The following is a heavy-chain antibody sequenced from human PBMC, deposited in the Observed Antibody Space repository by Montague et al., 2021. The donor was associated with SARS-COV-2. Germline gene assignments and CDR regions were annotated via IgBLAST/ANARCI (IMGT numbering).Heavy chain of an antibody. J-gene: IGHJ4*02. CDR3: ARDIAVAGLFDY. V-gene: IGHV4-61*09. D-gene: IGHD6-19*01. CDR2: ISISGST. Sequence: ILSLTCTVSGGSISSGSYYWSWIRQPAGKGLEWIGHISISGSTNYNPSLKSRVTISVDTSKNQSSLKLSSVTAADTAVYYCARDIAVAGLFDYWGQGTLVTVSS. CDR1: GGSISSGSYY.